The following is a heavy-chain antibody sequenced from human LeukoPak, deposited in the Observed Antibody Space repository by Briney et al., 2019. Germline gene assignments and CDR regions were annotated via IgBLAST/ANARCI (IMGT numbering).Heavy chain of an antibody. CDR1: GGSLSSSSYY. CDR3: ARKDIHYYYYMDV. Sequence: SETLSLTCTVSGGSLSSSSYYWGWIRQPPGKGLEWIGSIYYSGSTYYNPSLKSRVTISVDTSKNQFSLKLSSVTAADTAVYYCARKDIHYYYYMDVWGKGTTVTVSS. V-gene: IGHV4-39*07. J-gene: IGHJ6*03. CDR2: IYYSGST. D-gene: IGHD2-15*01.